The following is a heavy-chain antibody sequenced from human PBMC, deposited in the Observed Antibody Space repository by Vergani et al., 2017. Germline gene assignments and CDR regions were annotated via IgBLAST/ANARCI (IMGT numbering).Heavy chain of an antibody. V-gene: IGHV3-11*04. CDR3: ARDHGDSSGWYWGAFDY. CDR2: ISSSSSTI. D-gene: IGHD6-19*01. Sequence: QVQLQESGPGLVKPSETLSLTCAVYGGSFSGYYWSWIRQPQGKGLEWVSYISSSSSTIYYEDSVKGRFTISRDNAKNSLYLQMNSLRAEDTAVYYCARDHGDSSGWYWGAFDYWGQGTLVTVSS. J-gene: IGHJ4*02. CDR1: GGSFSGYY.